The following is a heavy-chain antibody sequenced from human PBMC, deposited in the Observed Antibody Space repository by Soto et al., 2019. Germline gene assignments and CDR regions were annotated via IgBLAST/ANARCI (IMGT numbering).Heavy chain of an antibody. V-gene: IGHV2-5*01. Sequence: QITLKESGPTLVKPSQTLTLTCTVSGFSLSTIGVGVGWIRQPPGKALEWLAIVYWNDDKRYSPSLENRLTIARDASKNQVVLTMTNMDPVDTATYYCAHRHFNKVAYFDFWGQGTLVTVSS. CDR1: GFSLSTIGVG. CDR3: AHRHFNKVAYFDF. CDR2: VYWNDDK. J-gene: IGHJ4*02.